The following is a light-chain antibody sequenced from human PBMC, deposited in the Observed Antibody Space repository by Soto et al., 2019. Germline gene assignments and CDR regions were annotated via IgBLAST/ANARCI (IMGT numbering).Light chain of an antibody. CDR1: QSISSW. CDR2: KAS. J-gene: IGKJ2*01. CDR3: QQYSDYSQT. V-gene: IGKV1-5*03. Sequence: DIQMTQSPSTLSASVGDRVTITCLASQSISSWLAWYQQKPGKAPNLLIYKASSLESGVPSRFSGSGSGTEFTLTISSLQPDDFATYYCQQYSDYSQTFGQGTKVEIK.